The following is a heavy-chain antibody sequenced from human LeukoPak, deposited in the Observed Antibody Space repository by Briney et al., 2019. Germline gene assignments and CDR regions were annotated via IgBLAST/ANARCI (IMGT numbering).Heavy chain of an antibody. J-gene: IGHJ4*02. Sequence: SQTLSLTCAISGDSVSSSSSAWNWIRQSPSGRIEWLGRTYLRPNRNKDYAETVKGRMTIDPDTSKNQFSLQLNSVTPADTALYYCARNLRPDFDYWGRGTLVTVSS. CDR2: TYLRPNRNK. V-gene: IGHV6-1*01. CDR3: ARNLRPDFDY. CDR1: GDSVSSSSSA. D-gene: IGHD5-12*01.